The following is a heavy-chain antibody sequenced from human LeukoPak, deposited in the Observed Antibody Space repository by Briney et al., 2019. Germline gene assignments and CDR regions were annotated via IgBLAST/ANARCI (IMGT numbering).Heavy chain of an antibody. CDR1: GFTFSSYA. J-gene: IGHJ4*02. V-gene: IGHV3-23*01. Sequence: GGSLRLSCAASGFTFSSYAMRWVRQAPGKGLAWVSAISGSGGSTYYADSVKGRFTISRDNSKNTLYLQMNSLGAEDTAVYYCAKDRGSTSCYFDYWGQGTLVTVSS. D-gene: IGHD2-2*01. CDR2: ISGSGGST. CDR3: AKDRGSTSCYFDY.